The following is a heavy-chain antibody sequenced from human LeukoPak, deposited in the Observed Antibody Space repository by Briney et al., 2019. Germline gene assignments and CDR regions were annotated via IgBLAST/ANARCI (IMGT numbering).Heavy chain of an antibody. V-gene: IGHV2-70*11. CDR3: ARENNYGYDY. CDR1: GFSLSTSGMY. Sequence: SGPTLVNPTRTLTLTCTCSGFSLSTSGMYVSWIRQPPGKALEWLARIDWDDAKYYSTSLKTRLTISKDTSKNQVVLTMTNMDPVDTATYYCARENNYGYDYWDQGTLVTVSS. J-gene: IGHJ4*02. CDR2: IDWDDAK. D-gene: IGHD5-18*01.